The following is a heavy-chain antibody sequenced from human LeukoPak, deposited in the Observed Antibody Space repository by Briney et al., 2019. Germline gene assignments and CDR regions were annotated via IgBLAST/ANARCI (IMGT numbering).Heavy chain of an antibody. CDR1: GGSISSYY. J-gene: IGHJ4*02. D-gene: IGHD3-3*01. Sequence: SETLSLTCTVSGGSISSYYWSWIRQPPGKGLEWIGYIYYSGSTNYNPSLKSRVTISVDTSKNQFSLKLSSVTAADTAVYYCARGRYYDFWSGYKYPFFDYWGQGTLVTVS. CDR3: ARGRYYDFWSGYKYPFFDY. V-gene: IGHV4-59*01. CDR2: IYYSGST.